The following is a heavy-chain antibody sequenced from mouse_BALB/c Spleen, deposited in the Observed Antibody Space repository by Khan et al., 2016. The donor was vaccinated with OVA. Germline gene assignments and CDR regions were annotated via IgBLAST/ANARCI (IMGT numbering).Heavy chain of an antibody. Sequence: QVQLQQSGAELARPGASVKMSCKASGYTFTSYTMHWVKQRPGQGLEWIGYINPSSGYTNYNQKFKDKATLTADKSSSTAYMQLSSLTSEDSAVYYCAREGAYYRSDGCFAYWGQGTLVTVSA. V-gene: IGHV1-4*01. CDR1: GYTFTSYT. D-gene: IGHD2-14*01. CDR3: AREGAYYRSDGCFAY. CDR2: INPSSGYT. J-gene: IGHJ3*01.